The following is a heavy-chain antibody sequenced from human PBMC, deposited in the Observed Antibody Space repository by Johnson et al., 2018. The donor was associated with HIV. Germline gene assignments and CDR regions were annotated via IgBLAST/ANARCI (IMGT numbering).Heavy chain of an antibody. CDR1: GFTFSSYA. J-gene: IGHJ3*02. D-gene: IGHD3-16*01. Sequence: VQLVESGGGLVQPGGSLRLSCAASGFTFSSYAMSWVRQAPGKGLEWVSAISGRGGSTFYADSVRGRFTISRDTSKNTMYLQMNSLRAEDTAVYYCAREAYRAFDIWGQGTMVTVSS. CDR2: ISGRGGST. CDR3: AREAYRAFDI. V-gene: IGHV3-23*04.